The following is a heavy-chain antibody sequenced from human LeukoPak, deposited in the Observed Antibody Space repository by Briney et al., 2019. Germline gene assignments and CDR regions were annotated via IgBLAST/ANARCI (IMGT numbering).Heavy chain of an antibody. Sequence: GASVKVSCKASGYTFTSYYMHWVRQAPGQGLEWMGIINPSGGSTSYAQKFQGRVTITTDESTSTAYMELSSLRSEDTAVYYCANQLLWFGEPRWAFDIWGQGTMVTVSS. V-gene: IGHV1-46*01. D-gene: IGHD3-10*01. CDR1: GYTFTSYY. J-gene: IGHJ3*02. CDR2: INPSGGST. CDR3: ANQLLWFGEPRWAFDI.